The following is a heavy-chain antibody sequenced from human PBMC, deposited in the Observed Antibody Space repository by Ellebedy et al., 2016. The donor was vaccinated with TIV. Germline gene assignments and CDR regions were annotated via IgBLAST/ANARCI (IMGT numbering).Heavy chain of an antibody. V-gene: IGHV3-74*03. Sequence: GESLKISCAVSGLTFSSYWMHWVRQAPGKGLVWVSRINIDGTTTTYADSVKGRFTISRDNAKNTLYLQMDSLRAEDTAVYYCAILDWRIYSESSPARGYWGQGTLVTVSS. CDR2: INIDGTTT. CDR1: GLTFSSYW. D-gene: IGHD2-21*01. J-gene: IGHJ4*02. CDR3: AILDWRIYSESSPARGY.